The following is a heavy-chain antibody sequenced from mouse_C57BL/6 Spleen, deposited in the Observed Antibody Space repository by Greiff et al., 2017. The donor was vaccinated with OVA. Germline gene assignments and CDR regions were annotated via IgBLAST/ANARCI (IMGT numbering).Heavy chain of an antibody. CDR1: GYTFTSYW. D-gene: IGHD1-1*01. V-gene: IGHV1-55*01. CDR3: ARWVHYYGSSHWYFDV. Sequence: QVQLKQPGAELVKPGASVKMSCKASGYTFTSYWITWVKQRPGQGLEWIGDIYPGSGSTNYNEKFKSKATLTVDTSSSTAYVQLSSLTSEDSAVYYWARWVHYYGSSHWYFDVWGTGTTVTVSS. CDR2: IYPGSGST. J-gene: IGHJ1*03.